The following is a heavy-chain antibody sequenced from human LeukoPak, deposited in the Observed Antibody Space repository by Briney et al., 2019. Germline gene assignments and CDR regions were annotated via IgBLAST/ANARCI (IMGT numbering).Heavy chain of an antibody. V-gene: IGHV4-39*07. D-gene: IGHD4-23*01. CDR3: ARGGTVVREIDY. Sequence: SETLSLTCTVSGGSISSSSYYWGWIRQPPGKGLEWIGSIYYSGSTYYNPSLKSRVTISVDTSKSQFSLKLSSVTAADTAVYYCARGGTVVREIDYWGQGTLVTVSS. J-gene: IGHJ4*02. CDR2: IYYSGST. CDR1: GGSISSSSYY.